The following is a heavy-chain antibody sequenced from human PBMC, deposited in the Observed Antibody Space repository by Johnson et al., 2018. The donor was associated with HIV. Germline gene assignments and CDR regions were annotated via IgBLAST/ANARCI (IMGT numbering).Heavy chain of an antibody. CDR2: INQDGSEK. CDR3: ARSSSSWAFDI. Sequence: VQLVESGGGLVQPGGSLRLSCAASGFTFSTYWMTWVCQAPGKGLEWVANINQDGSEKYYVDSVMGRFTISRDNAKNSLYLQMNSLRAEDTSVYYCARSSSSWAFDIWGQGTMVTVSS. D-gene: IGHD6-6*01. V-gene: IGHV3-7*02. CDR1: GFTFSTYW. J-gene: IGHJ3*02.